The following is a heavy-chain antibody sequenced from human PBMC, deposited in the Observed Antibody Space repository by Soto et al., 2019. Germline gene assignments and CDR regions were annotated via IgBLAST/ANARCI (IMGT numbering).Heavy chain of an antibody. CDR1: GYTFTSYY. V-gene: IGHV1-69*13. Sequence: SVKVSCKASGYTFTSYYMHWVRQAPGQGLEWMGGIILIFGTANYAQKFQGRVTITADESTSTAYMELSSLSSVDTAVYYCARGWEVTDYYDSSGYFWENYWG. CDR3: ARGWEVTDYYDSSGYFWENY. D-gene: IGHD3-22*01. J-gene: IGHJ4*01. CDR2: IILIFGTA.